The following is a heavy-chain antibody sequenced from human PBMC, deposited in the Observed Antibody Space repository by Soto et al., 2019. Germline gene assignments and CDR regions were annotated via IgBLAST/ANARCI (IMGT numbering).Heavy chain of an antibody. CDR1: GGSISSSSYY. V-gene: IGHV4-39*01. J-gene: IGHJ4*02. Sequence: QLQLQESDPGLVKTSETLSLTCSVSGGSISSSSYYWGWIRQPPGQVLQWIGSIFYSGNTYYNPSVASRVIMSVETAAIQFTPKLTSVTARYTSVYFGARQWGHQLGYFDFCGQGTLAIVSS. CDR2: IFYSGNT. CDR3: ARQWGHQLGYFDF. D-gene: IGHD6-13*01.